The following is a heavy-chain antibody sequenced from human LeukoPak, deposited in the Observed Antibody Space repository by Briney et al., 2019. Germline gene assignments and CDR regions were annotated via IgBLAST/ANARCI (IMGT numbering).Heavy chain of an antibody. D-gene: IGHD6-19*01. V-gene: IGHV4-39*07. CDR1: GDSISSSSYY. Sequence: SETLSLTCTVSGDSISSSSYYWGWIRQPPGKGLEWIGSIYYSGSAYYNPSLKSRVTISVDTSKNQFSLRLSSVTAADTAVYYCARQDVAGSFDYWGQGTLVTVSS. CDR2: IYYSGSA. CDR3: ARQDVAGSFDY. J-gene: IGHJ4*02.